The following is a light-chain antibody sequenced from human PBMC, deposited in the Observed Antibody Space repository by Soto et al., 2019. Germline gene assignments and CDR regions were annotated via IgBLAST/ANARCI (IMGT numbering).Light chain of an antibody. CDR3: QQSYNAPRT. J-gene: IGKJ1*01. CDR1: QSISNY. Sequence: DIQMTQSPSSLSASVGDRVSITCRASQSISNYLNWYQQKPGKAPKVLIYAASSLQSGVPSRFSGSGSGTDFTLSISSLQPEDFATYYYQQSYNAPRTFGQGTKVEIK. V-gene: IGKV1-39*01. CDR2: AAS.